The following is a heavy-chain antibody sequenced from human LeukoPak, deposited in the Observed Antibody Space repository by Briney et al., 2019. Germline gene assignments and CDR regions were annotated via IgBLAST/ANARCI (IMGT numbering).Heavy chain of an antibody. CDR1: GGSFSGYY. V-gene: IGHV3-30*03. CDR2: ISYDGNNT. Sequence: LSLTCAVYGGSFSGYYWSWIRQPPGKGLEWVAVISYDGNNTFYADSVKGRFTVFRDNSKNTVFLQMNNLRHEDTALYYCATRDFDFWGQGTLVTVSS. CDR3: ATRDFDF. J-gene: IGHJ4*02.